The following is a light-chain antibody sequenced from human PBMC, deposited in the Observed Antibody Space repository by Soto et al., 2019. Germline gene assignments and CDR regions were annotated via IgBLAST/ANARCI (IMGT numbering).Light chain of an antibody. Sequence: QSVLTQPASVSGSPGQSITISCTGTSSDVGGYNYVSWYQQHPGKAPKLMIYEVSNRPSGVSNRFSGSKSGNTAYLTISGLQAEDEADYYCSSYTSSSTLKVFGGGTKLTVL. V-gene: IGLV2-14*01. CDR2: EVS. CDR3: SSYTSSSTLKV. J-gene: IGLJ2*01. CDR1: SSDVGGYNY.